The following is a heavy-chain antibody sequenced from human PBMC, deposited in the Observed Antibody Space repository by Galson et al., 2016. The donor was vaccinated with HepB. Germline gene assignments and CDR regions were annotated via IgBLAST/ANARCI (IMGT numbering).Heavy chain of an antibody. Sequence: QSGAEVKKPGESLSISCQTSGYTFTKYWIGWVRQMPGKGLEWMGIVYPDDSDTNYSPSLRGQVTISADKSINTAYLQWNSLKASDTAIYYCARQGDVVVGGIDYWGQGTLVTVSS. CDR1: GYTFTKYW. D-gene: IGHD2-15*01. J-gene: IGHJ4*02. CDR2: VYPDDSDT. V-gene: IGHV5-51*01. CDR3: ARQGDVVVGGIDY.